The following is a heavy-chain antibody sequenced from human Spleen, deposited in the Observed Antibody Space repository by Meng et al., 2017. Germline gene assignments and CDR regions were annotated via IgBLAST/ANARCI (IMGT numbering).Heavy chain of an antibody. V-gene: IGHV4-30-4*01. CDR2: IYYSGST. Sequence: QVQLQKWGEGLLKPSETRSLPCTVSGGSITSGDYYWSWIRQPPGKGLEWIGYIYYSGSTYYNPSLKSRVTISVVTSKNQFSLKLSSVTAADTAVYYCARQRYRGVIGYWGQGALVTVSS. CDR1: GGSITSGDYY. J-gene: IGHJ4*02. CDR3: ARQRYRGVIGY. D-gene: IGHD3-10*01.